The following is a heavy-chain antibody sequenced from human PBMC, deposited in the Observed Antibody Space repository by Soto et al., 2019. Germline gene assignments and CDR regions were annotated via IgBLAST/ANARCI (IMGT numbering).Heavy chain of an antibody. CDR1: GFTVSSNY. J-gene: IGHJ5*02. D-gene: IGHD3-3*01. Sequence: GGSLRLSCAASGFTVSSNYMSWVRQAPGKGLDWVSLISSGGSAYYADSVKGRFTISRDNAKNSLYLQMNSLRDEDTAVYYCAREFWPLNWSDPWGQGTLVTVSS. CDR2: ISSGGSA. CDR3: AREFWPLNWSDP. V-gene: IGHV3-66*01.